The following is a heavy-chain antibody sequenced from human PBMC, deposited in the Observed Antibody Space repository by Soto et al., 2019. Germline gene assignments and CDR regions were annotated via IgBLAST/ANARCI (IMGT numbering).Heavy chain of an antibody. CDR1: GRCFSAYA. CDR3: GNWVEGSNVYFGY. D-gene: IGHD4-4*01. V-gene: IGHV3-23*01. J-gene: IGHJ4*02. CDR2: ISGSGSHA. Sequence: GALRRSCAASGRCFSAYAIAWARRAPGKGLEWVSAISGSGSHAYYADSVKGRFTISRDNSKNMVYLEMNSLRADDTAVYYCGNWVEGSNVYFGYLGRVSPVPLSS.